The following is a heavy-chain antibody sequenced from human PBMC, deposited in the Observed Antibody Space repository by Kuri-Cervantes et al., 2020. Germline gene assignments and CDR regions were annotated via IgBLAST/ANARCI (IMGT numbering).Heavy chain of an antibody. V-gene: IGHV1-46*01. CDR2: INPSGGST. J-gene: IGHJ4*02. CDR3: ARGPREGAQQLVRLFDY. D-gene: IGHD6-13*01. CDR1: GYTFTSYY. Sequence: ASVKVSCKASGYTFTSYYMHWVRQAPGQGLEWMGIINPSGGSTSYAQKFQGRVTTTRDTSTSTVYMELSSLRSEDTAVYYCARGPREGAQQLVRLFDYWGQGTLVTVSS.